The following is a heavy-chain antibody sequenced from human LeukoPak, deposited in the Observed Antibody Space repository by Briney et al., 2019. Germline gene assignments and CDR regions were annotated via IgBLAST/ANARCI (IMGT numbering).Heavy chain of an antibody. CDR3: AKALQGHFDY. CDR1: GFTFSSYA. J-gene: IGHJ4*02. Sequence: PGGSLRLSCAASGFTFSSYAVSWVRQAPGKGLEWVSAISGSGGSAYYADSVKGRFTISRDNSKNTLYLQMNSLRAEDTAVYYCAKALQGHFDYWGQGTLVTVSS. CDR2: ISGSGGSA. V-gene: IGHV3-23*01.